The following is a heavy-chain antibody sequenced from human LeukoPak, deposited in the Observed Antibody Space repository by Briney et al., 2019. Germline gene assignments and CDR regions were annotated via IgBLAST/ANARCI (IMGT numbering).Heavy chain of an antibody. J-gene: IGHJ1*01. V-gene: IGHV4-34*01. D-gene: IGHD3-22*01. Sequence: PSETLSLTCAVYGGSFSDYYWSWIRQPLGKGLEWIGEINHSGSTNYNPSLKSRVTISGDTSKNQFSLKLSSVTAADTAVYYCAYSSGYQQNWGQGTLVTVSS. CDR1: GGSFSDYY. CDR3: AYSSGYQQN. CDR2: INHSGST.